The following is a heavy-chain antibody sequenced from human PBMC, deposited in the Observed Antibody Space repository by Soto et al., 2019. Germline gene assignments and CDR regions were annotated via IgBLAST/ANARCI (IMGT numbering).Heavy chain of an antibody. CDR2: ISSSSSTI. CDR3: AREVESGSYYYYYGMDV. V-gene: IGHV3-48*02. Sequence: EVQLVESGRGLVQPGGSLRLSCAASGFTFSSYSMNWVRQAPGKGLEWVSYISSSSSTIYYADSVKGRFTISRDNAKNSLYLQMNSLRDEDTAVYYCAREVESGSYYYYYGMDVWGQGTTVTVSS. CDR1: GFTFSSYS. D-gene: IGHD1-26*01. J-gene: IGHJ6*02.